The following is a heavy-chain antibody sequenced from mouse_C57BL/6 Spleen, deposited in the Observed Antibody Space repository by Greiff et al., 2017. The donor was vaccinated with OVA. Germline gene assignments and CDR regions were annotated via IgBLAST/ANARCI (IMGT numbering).Heavy chain of an antibody. CDR2: IDPSDSYT. Sequence: VQLQQPGAELVKPGASVKLSCKASGYTFTSYWMQWVKQRPGQGLEWIGEIDPSDSYTNYNQKFKGKATLTVDTSSSTAYMQLSSLSSEDSAVYYCARSGWSTPRDYFDYWGQGTTLTVSS. D-gene: IGHD2-3*01. CDR3: ARSGWSTPRDYFDY. V-gene: IGHV1-50*01. CDR1: GYTFTSYW. J-gene: IGHJ2*01.